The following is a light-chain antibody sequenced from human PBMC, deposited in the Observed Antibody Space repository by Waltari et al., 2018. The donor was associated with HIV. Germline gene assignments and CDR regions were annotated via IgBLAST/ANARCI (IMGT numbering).Light chain of an antibody. CDR3: QSYDSSLTMV. J-gene: IGLJ2*01. Sequence: TAPKLLIFSTINRPSGVPDRFSGSSSGTSASLAITGLQAEDEADYYCQSYDSSLTMVFGGGTKVTVL. CDR2: STI. V-gene: IGLV1-40*01.